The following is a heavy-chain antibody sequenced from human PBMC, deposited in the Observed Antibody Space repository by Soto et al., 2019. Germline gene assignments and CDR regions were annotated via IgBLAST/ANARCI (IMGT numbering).Heavy chain of an antibody. J-gene: IGHJ4*01. CDR2: TYYRSKWYY. V-gene: IGHV6-1*01. Sequence: PSQTLSLTCAITGDSVSGNSAGWSWVRQSPSRGLEWLGRTYYRSKWYYEYAVSVRGRITINPDTSKNQYSLQLNSATPEDTAVYFCARGEQYSGRIFDYWGQGTLVTVSS. CDR3: ARGEQYSGRIFDY. D-gene: IGHD1-26*01. CDR1: GDSVSGNSAG.